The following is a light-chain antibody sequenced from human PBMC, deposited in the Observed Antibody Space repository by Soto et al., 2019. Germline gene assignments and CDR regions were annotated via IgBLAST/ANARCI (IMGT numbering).Light chain of an antibody. V-gene: IGKV3-11*01. J-gene: IGKJ2*01. CDR1: QSVSSY. CDR2: DAS. Sequence: DIVLTQSPATLSLSPGERATLSCRASQSVSSYLAWYQQKPGQAPRLLIYDASNRATGIPARFSGSGSGTDFTLTISSLEPEDFAVYYCQQYGSSPYTFGLGTKLEIK. CDR3: QQYGSSPYT.